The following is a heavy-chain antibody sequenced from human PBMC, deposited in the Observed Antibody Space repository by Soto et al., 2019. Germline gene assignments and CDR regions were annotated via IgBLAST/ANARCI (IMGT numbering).Heavy chain of an antibody. V-gene: IGHV3-7*05. D-gene: IGHD2-21*02. CDR1: GFSFSSYW. J-gene: IGHJ6*02. CDR2: IKQDGSEK. CDR3: ARDLAYCGGDCSYPYFYYYGMDV. Sequence: EVQLVESGGGLVQPGGSLRLSCAASGFSFSSYWMSWARQAPGKGLEWVVNIKQDGSEKYYVDSVKGRFTISRDNAKNSLYLQMNSLRVEDTAVYYCARDLAYCGGDCSYPYFYYYGMDVWGQGTTVTVSS.